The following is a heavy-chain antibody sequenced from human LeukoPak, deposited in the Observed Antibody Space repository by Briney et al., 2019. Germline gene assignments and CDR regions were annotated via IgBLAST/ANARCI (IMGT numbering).Heavy chain of an antibody. D-gene: IGHD6-19*01. CDR2: ISAYNGNT. Sequence: GASVKVSCKASGYTFTSYGISGVRQAPGQGLEWMGWISAYNGNTNYAQKLQGSVTMTTDTSTSTAYMELRSLRSDDTAVYYCARGGDSSGWSYYYYYMDVWGKGTTVTVSS. J-gene: IGHJ6*03. CDR1: GYTFTSYG. V-gene: IGHV1-18*01. CDR3: ARGGDSSGWSYYYYYMDV.